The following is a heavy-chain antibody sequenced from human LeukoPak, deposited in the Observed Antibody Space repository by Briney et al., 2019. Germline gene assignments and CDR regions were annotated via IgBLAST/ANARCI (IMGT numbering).Heavy chain of an antibody. Sequence: GGSLRLSCAASGFTFSSYSMKWVRQAPRKGLEWVSSISSSSSYIYYADSVKGRFTISRDNAKNSLYLQMNSLRAEDTAVYYCATFPGVFVAFDTWGQGTMVTVSS. D-gene: IGHD7-27*01. V-gene: IGHV3-21*01. CDR3: ATFPGVFVAFDT. J-gene: IGHJ3*02. CDR2: ISSSSSYI. CDR1: GFTFSSYS.